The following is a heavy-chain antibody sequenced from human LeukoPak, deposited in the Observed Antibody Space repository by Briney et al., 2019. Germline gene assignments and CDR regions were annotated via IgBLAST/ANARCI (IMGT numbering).Heavy chain of an antibody. CDR2: IYASGNT. V-gene: IGHV4-4*07. J-gene: IGHJ4*02. Sequence: SETLSLTCTVSGGSISSYHWSWIRQPAGKGLEWIGRIYASGNTNYNPSLKSRVTMSVDTSKNQFSLKLSSVTAADTAVYYCARHSTRYGSGSYFDYWGQGTLVTVSS. CDR3: ARHSTRYGSGSYFDY. D-gene: IGHD3-10*01. CDR1: GGSISSYH.